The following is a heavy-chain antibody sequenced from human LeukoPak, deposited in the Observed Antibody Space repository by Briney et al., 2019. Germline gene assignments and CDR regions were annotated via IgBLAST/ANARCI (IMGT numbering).Heavy chain of an antibody. Sequence: PSQTLSLTCTVSGGSISSGGYSWSWIRQPPGKGLEWIGYIYHSGSTYYNPSLKSRVTISVDRSKNQFSLKLSSVTAADTAVYYCARASSSFYGMDVWGQGTTVTVSS. CDR3: ARASSSFYGMDV. CDR2: IYHSGST. J-gene: IGHJ6*02. V-gene: IGHV4-30-2*01. D-gene: IGHD6-6*01. CDR1: GGSISSGGYS.